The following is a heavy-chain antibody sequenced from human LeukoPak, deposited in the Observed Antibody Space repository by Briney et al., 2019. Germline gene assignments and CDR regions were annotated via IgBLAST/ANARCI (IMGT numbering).Heavy chain of an antibody. Sequence: SETLSLTCTVSGGSISSGGYYWSWIRQHPGKGLEWIGYIYYSGSTYYNPSLKSRVTISVDTSKNQFSLKLSSVTAADTAVYYCARPAISNAHYYEGTGFDGDYWGPGTLVTVSS. D-gene: IGHD3-22*01. J-gene: IGHJ4*02. V-gene: IGHV4-31*03. CDR1: GGSISSGGYY. CDR3: ARPAISNAHYYEGTGFDGDY. CDR2: IYYSGST.